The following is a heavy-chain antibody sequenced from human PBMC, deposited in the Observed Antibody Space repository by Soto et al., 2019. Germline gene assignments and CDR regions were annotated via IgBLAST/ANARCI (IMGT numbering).Heavy chain of an antibody. CDR1: GFSFSSYG. Sequence: PGGSLRLSCAASGFSFSSYGMHWVRQAPGKGLEWVALMSYHGANKYYADSVKGRFAISRDNAKSRLYLQMNNLRVDDSAVYYCAEDKFSDIVDTDRYYYGMDVWGPGTTVTVSS. CDR3: AEDKFSDIVDTDRYYYGMDV. J-gene: IGHJ6*02. CDR2: MSYHGANK. V-gene: IGHV3-30*18. D-gene: IGHD5-12*01.